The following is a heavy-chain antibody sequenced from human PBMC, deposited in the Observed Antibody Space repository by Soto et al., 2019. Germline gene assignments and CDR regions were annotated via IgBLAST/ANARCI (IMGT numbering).Heavy chain of an antibody. J-gene: IGHJ4*02. CDR1: GASITYGGYS. CDR2: ITHLENT. Sequence: QLRLQESGSGVVKTSESLSLTCTVFGASITYGGYSWSWIRQSPGRGLEWIGHITHLENTYFNPALKSRPSMAKDKTKNQFPLKGTPMTAADEGRYFFGRGCGNDPFEYWGQGILVTVSS. V-gene: IGHV4-30-2*06. CDR3: GRGCGNDPFEY. D-gene: IGHD5-12*01.